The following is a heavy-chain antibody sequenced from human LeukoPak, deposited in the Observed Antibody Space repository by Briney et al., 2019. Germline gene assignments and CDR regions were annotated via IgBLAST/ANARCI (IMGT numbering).Heavy chain of an antibody. CDR1: GYTFTSYD. CDR2: MNPNSGNT. Sequence: ASVKVSCKASGYTFTSYDINWVRQATGQGREWMGWMNPNSGNTGYAQKFQGRVTMTRNASISTAYMELSSLRSEDTAVYYCARGVPAAYYYYGMDVWGQGTTGTVSS. V-gene: IGHV1-8*01. D-gene: IGHD2-2*01. J-gene: IGHJ6*02. CDR3: ARGVPAAYYYYGMDV.